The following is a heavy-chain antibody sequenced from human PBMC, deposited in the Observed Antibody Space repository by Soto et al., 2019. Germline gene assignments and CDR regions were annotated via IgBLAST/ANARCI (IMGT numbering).Heavy chain of an antibody. CDR2: ICPGDSDT. Sequence: GESLKISWKGSGYSFTSYWIGWVREMPGKGLEWMGIICPGDSDTRYSPSFQGQVTITADKSISTAYLQWSSLKASNTAMYYCARQGEKYQLLTGNWFDPWGQGTLVTVSS. V-gene: IGHV5-51*01. J-gene: IGHJ5*02. CDR1: GYSFTSYW. CDR3: ARQGEKYQLLTGNWFDP. D-gene: IGHD2-2*01.